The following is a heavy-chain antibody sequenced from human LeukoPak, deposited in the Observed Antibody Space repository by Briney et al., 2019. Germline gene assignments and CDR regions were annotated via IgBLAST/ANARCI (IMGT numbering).Heavy chain of an antibody. CDR1: GDSIRNYY. D-gene: IGHD6-6*01. CDR2: IYDSGST. Sequence: SETLSLTCNVSGDSIRNYYWSWIRQTPATGLEWIGHIYDSGSTNYNPSLKSRVTISVDTSKNQFSLKVSSVTAADTAVYYCARLARGRWFDPWGQGTLVTVSS. J-gene: IGHJ5*02. CDR3: ARLARGRWFDP. V-gene: IGHV4-59*08.